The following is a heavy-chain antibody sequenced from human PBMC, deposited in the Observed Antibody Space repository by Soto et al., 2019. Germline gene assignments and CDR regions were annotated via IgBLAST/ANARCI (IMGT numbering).Heavy chain of an antibody. V-gene: IGHV3-30*18. CDR2: ISYDGRSE. CDR1: RFTFSKYA. D-gene: IGHD2-8*01. J-gene: IGHJ4*02. Sequence: QVQLVESGGGVVQPGRSLRLSCAASRFTFSKYAMHWVRQAPGKGLEWVAMISYDGRSEYYVDSVKGRFTISRDISKDTLYLQMDSLRDEDTAEYSCLKALVYATWGNYFDYWVQGTLVTVSS. CDR3: LKALVYATWGNYFDY.